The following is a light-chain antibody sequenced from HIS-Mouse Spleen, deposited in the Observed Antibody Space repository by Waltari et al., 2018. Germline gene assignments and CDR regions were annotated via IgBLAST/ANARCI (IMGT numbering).Light chain of an antibody. Sequence: QSALTQPASVSGSPGQSITISCTGTSSDVGSYNLVSCHQHHPGKAPKLLIYEGSKRPSGFSNRFSGSKSGNTASLTISGLQAEDEADYYCCSYAGSSTWVFGGGTKLTVL. CDR3: CSYAGSSTWV. J-gene: IGLJ3*02. V-gene: IGLV2-23*01. CDR1: SSDVGSYNL. CDR2: EGS.